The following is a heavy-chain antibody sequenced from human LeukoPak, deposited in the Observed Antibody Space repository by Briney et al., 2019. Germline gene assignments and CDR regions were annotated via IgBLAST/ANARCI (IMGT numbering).Heavy chain of an antibody. Sequence: GGSLRLSCAASGFTFSSYGMHWVHQAPGKGLEWVAVIWYDGSNKYYADSVKGRFTISRDNSKNTLYLQMNSLRAEDTAVYYCARNQSPYCGGDCFGSRPSSAFDIWGQGTMVTVSS. V-gene: IGHV3-33*01. CDR3: ARNQSPYCGGDCFGSRPSSAFDI. D-gene: IGHD2-21*02. CDR2: IWYDGSNK. J-gene: IGHJ3*02. CDR1: GFTFSSYG.